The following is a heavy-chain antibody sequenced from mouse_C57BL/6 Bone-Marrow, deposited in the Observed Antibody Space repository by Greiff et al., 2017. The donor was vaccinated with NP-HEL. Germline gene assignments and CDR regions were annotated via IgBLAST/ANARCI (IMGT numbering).Heavy chain of an antibody. CDR3: ARELRHAMDY. CDR2: IYPGSGST. V-gene: IGHV1-55*01. CDR1: GYTFTSYW. Sequence: QVQLQQPGAELVKPGASVKMSCKASGYTFTSYWITWVKQRPGQGLEWIGYIYPGSGSTNYNEKFKSKATLTVDTSSSTAYMQSSSLTAEDSAVYYCARELRHAMDYWGQGTSVTVSS. J-gene: IGHJ4*01. D-gene: IGHD3-2*02.